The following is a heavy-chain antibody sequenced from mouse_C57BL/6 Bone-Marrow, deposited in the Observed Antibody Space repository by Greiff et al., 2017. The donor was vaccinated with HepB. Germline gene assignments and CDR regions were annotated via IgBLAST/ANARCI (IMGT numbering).Heavy chain of an antibody. CDR1: GYAFSSSW. D-gene: IGHD2-3*01. CDR3: ARHDGYYLFAY. CDR2: IYPGDGDT. Sequence: VKLQQSGPELVKPGASVKISCKASGYAFSSSWMNWVKQRPGKGLEWIGRIYPGDGDTNYNGKFKGKATLTADKSSSTAYMQLSSLTSEDSAVYFCARHDGYYLFAYWGQGTLVTVSA. V-gene: IGHV1-82*01. J-gene: IGHJ3*01.